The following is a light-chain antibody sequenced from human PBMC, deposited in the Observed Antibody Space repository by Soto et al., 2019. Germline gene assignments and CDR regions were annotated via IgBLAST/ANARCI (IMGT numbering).Light chain of an antibody. CDR1: QSVSSY. Sequence: EIPFTQSPATLSASKGDRATLSCRASQSVSSYLAWYQQKPGQAPRLLIYDASNRATGIPARFSGSGSGTDFTLTISCLEPEDFAVYYCQQRSNWPVTFGQVTSVEIK. J-gene: IGKJ5*01. CDR3: QQRSNWPVT. CDR2: DAS. V-gene: IGKV3-11*01.